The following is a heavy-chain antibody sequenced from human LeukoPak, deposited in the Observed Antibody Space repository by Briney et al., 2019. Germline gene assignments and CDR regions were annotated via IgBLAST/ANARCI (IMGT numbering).Heavy chain of an antibody. J-gene: IGHJ3*01. CDR3: ARESVN. CDR1: GFTFSSYA. D-gene: IGHD3-10*01. V-gene: IGHV3-30-3*01. Sequence: GGSLRLSCAASGFTFSSYAMHWVRQAPGKGLEWVAVISYDGSNKYYADPVKGRFTISRDNSKNTLYLQMNSLRAEDTAVYYRARESVNWGQGTMVTVSS. CDR2: ISYDGSNK.